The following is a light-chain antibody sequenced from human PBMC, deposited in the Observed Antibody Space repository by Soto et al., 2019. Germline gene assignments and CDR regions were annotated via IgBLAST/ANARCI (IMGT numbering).Light chain of an antibody. CDR3: QQLNSYGYT. Sequence: QLTQSPSSLSASVGDTVTITCRTSQGFSSYLAWYQQKPGKAPKLLIYAASTLQSGVPSRFSGSGSGTDFTLTINSLQAEDSATYYCQQLNSYGYTFGQGTKLEI. CDR2: AAS. J-gene: IGKJ2*01. CDR1: QGFSSY. V-gene: IGKV1-9*01.